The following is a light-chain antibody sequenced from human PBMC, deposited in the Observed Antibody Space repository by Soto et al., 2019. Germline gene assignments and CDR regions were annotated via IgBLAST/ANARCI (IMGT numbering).Light chain of an antibody. CDR1: QSISSW. J-gene: IGKJ2*01. CDR3: QQYNSYSHT. Sequence: DIQMTQSPSTLSASVGDRVTITCRASQSISSWLAWYQQKPGKAPKLLIYDASSLESGVPSRFSGSGSGTEFTLTISSLQPDDFASYYCQQYNSYSHTFGQGTKLELK. CDR2: DAS. V-gene: IGKV1-5*01.